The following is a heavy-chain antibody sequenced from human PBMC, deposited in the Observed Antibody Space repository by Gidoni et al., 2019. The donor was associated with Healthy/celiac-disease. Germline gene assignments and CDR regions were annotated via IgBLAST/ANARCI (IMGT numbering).Heavy chain of an antibody. CDR3: ARDKKWLVRSLDYFDY. CDR1: GFTFSSYW. Sequence: EVQLVESGGGLVQPGGSLRLSCAASGFTFSSYWMSWVRQAPGKGLEWVANIKQDGSEKYYVDSVKGRFTISRDNAKNSLYLQMNSLRAEDTAVYYCARDKKWLVRSLDYFDYWGQGTLVTVSS. V-gene: IGHV3-7*04. J-gene: IGHJ4*02. D-gene: IGHD6-19*01. CDR2: IKQDGSEK.